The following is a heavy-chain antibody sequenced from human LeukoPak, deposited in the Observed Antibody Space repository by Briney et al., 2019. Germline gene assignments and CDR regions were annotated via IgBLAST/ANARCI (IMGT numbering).Heavy chain of an antibody. CDR3: ASLWELLTWAYFDY. D-gene: IGHD1-26*01. J-gene: IGHJ4*02. V-gene: IGHV3-21*01. CDR1: GFTFSSYS. Sequence: PGGSLRLSCAASGFTFSSYSMNWVRQAPGKGLEWVSSISSSSSYIYYADSVKGRFTTSRDNAKNSLYLQVNSLRAEDTAVYYCASLWELLTWAYFDYWGQGTLVTVSS. CDR2: ISSSSSYI.